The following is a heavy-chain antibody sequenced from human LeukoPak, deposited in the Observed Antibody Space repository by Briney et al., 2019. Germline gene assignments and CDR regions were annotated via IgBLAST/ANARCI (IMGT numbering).Heavy chain of an antibody. D-gene: IGHD6-19*01. CDR1: GGSISSGGYS. J-gene: IGHJ4*02. Sequence: SETLSLTCAVSGGSISSGGYSWSWIRQPPGKGLEWIGYIYDSGSTYYNPPLKSRVTISVDRSKNQFSLKLSSVTAADTAVYYCVRAHSSGFDYWGQGTLVTVSS. CDR3: VRAHSSGFDY. CDR2: IYDSGST. V-gene: IGHV4-30-2*01.